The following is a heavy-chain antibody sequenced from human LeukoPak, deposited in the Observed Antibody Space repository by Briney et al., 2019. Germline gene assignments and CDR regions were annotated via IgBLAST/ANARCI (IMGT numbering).Heavy chain of an antibody. CDR1: GFRFSDFG. CDR2: IRSEENRF. V-gene: IGHV3-30*02. Sequence: GGSLRLSCEASGFRFSDFGLHWVRQAPGKGLEWVAFIRSEENRFYYLPSLRGRFTISRDNSKNTLFLQMSSMRHGDTALYYCARGAGTYYGTDTFDLWGQGTMVTVSS. J-gene: IGHJ3*01. CDR3: ARGAGTYYGTDTFDL. D-gene: IGHD1-26*01.